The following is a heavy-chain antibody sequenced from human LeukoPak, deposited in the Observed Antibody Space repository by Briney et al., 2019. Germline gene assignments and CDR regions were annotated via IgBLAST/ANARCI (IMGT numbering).Heavy chain of an antibody. V-gene: IGHV1-18*01. CDR3: ARDGGRITGTIPYFDY. Sequence: ASVKVSCKASGYTFTSYGISWVRQAPGQGLEWMGWISAYNGNTNYAQKLQGRFTMTRDTSTSTVYMELSSLRYEDTAIYYCARDGGRITGTIPYFDYWGQGTLVTVSS. D-gene: IGHD1-7*01. J-gene: IGHJ4*02. CDR2: ISAYNGNT. CDR1: GYTFTSYG.